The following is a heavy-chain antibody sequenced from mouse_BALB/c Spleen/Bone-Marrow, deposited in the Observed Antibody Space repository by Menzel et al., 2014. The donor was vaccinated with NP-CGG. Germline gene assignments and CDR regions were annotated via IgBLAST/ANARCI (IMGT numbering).Heavy chain of an antibody. V-gene: IGHV1S81*02. CDR1: DYTFTSYW. CDR2: INPSNGRA. J-gene: IGHJ2*01. Sequence: VKLMESGAELVKPGASLKLSCKASDYTFTSYWMHWVKQRPGQGLEWIGAINPSNGRANYNEKFKSKATLTVDKSSSTAYMQLSSLTSEDSAVYYCAREGMITGDYRGQGTTLTVSS. CDR3: AREGMITGDY. D-gene: IGHD2-4*01.